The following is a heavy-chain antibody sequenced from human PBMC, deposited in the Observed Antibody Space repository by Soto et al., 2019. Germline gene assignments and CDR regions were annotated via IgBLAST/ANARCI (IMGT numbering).Heavy chain of an antibody. Sequence: ESGGGVVQPGRSLRLSCAASGFTFSSYGMHWVRQAPGKGLEWVAVIWYDGSNKYYADSVKGRFTISRDNSKNTLYLQMNSLRAEDTAVYYCARDDKPRRIAVAGTYYWGQGTLVTVSS. J-gene: IGHJ4*02. D-gene: IGHD6-19*01. CDR3: ARDDKPRRIAVAGTYY. CDR2: IWYDGSNK. CDR1: GFTFSSYG. V-gene: IGHV3-33*01.